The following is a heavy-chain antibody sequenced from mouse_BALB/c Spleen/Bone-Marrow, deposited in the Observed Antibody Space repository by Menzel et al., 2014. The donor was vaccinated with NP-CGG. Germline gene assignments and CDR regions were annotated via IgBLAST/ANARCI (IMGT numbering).Heavy chain of an antibody. Sequence: DVKLQESGGGLVKPGGSLKLSCAASGFTFSSYTMSWVRRTPEKRLEWVATTSSGGSYTYYPDSVKGRFTISRDNAKNTLYPQMSSLKSEDTAMYYCTRDDYDGAWFAYWGQGTLVTVSA. CDR2: TSSGGSYT. V-gene: IGHV5-6-4*01. D-gene: IGHD2-4*01. J-gene: IGHJ3*01. CDR3: TRDDYDGAWFAY. CDR1: GFTFSSYT.